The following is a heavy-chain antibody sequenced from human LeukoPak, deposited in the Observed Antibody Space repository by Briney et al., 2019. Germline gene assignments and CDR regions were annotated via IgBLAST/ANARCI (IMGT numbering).Heavy chain of an antibody. V-gene: IGHV4-34*01. CDR1: GGSFSGYY. D-gene: IGHD1-26*01. CDR2: ITHSGST. Sequence: SETLSLTCAVYGGSFSGYYWSWIRQPPGKGLEWIGEITHSGSTNYNPSLKSRVTISVDTSKNQFSLKLSSVTAADTAVYYCARRANSGSYYDVIDYWGQGTLVTVSS. J-gene: IGHJ4*02. CDR3: ARRANSGSYYDVIDY.